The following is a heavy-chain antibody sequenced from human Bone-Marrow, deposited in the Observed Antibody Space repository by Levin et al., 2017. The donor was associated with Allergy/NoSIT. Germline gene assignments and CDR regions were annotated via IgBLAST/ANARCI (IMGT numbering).Heavy chain of an antibody. CDR1: GFTFSSYG. J-gene: IGHJ4*02. CDR2: ISYDGSNK. CDR3: AKDSKDSSDYDYIWGSYRYTDYFDY. V-gene: IGHV3-30*18. D-gene: IGHD3-16*02. Sequence: QPGGSLRLSCAASGFTFSSYGMHWVRQAPGKGLEWVAVISYDGSNKYYADSVKGRFTISRDNSKNTLYLQMNSLRAEDTAVYYCAKDSKDSSDYDYIWGSYRYTDYFDYWGQGTLVTVSS.